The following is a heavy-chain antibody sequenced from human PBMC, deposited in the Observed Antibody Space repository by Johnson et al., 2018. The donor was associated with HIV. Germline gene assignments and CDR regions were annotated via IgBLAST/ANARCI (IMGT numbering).Heavy chain of an antibody. Sequence: QVQLVESGGGVVQPGRSPRLSCAASGFTFSSYAMHWVRQAPGKGLEWVAVISYDGSNKYYADDVKGRFTISRDNSKNTLYRQMNSLRAEDTALYYCGRVSRSGYYLVRVCDIWGQGTMVTVSS. CDR3: GRVSRSGYYLVRVCDI. D-gene: IGHD3-3*01. CDR2: ISYDGSNK. J-gene: IGHJ3*02. V-gene: IGHV3-30*04. CDR1: GFTFSSYA.